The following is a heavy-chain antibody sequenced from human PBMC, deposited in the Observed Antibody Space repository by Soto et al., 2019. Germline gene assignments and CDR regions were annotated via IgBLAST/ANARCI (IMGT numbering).Heavy chain of an antibody. V-gene: IGHV3-33*01. CDR1: GFSFRNYG. CDR3: ARGWGGGVHHSCLDV. CDR2: IWYDGSKR. J-gene: IGHJ3*01. D-gene: IGHD2-8*02. Sequence: ESGGGVVHPGRSLRLSCAASGFSFRNYGIHWVRQAPGTGLDWVAVIWYDGSKRYYADSVRVRFTISRDNSGNTVHLQMDSLRAEDTAVYYCARGWGGGVHHSCLDVWCQGTTVVVS.